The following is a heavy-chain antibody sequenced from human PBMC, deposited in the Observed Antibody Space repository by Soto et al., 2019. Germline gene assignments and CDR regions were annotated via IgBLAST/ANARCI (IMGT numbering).Heavy chain of an antibody. CDR2: IKQDVGEK. CDR1: LFTFSNYW. J-gene: IGHJ4*02. V-gene: IGHV3-7*01. CDR3: ARDSHAHFDY. Sequence: SLRVSCTASLFTFSNYWMSWVLKNPFRLLEFLSSIKQDVGEKYYVDSVKGRFTISKDNAKNSLYLQLNSLRAGDTAVYYCARDSHAHFDYWGQGTLVTVSS.